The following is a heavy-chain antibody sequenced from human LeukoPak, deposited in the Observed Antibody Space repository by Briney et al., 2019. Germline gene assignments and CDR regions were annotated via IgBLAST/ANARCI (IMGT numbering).Heavy chain of an antibody. V-gene: IGHV3-23*01. D-gene: IGHD2-2*01. J-gene: IGHJ4*02. Sequence: GGSLRLSCAASGFTFSSCAMNWVRQAPGKGLQWVSTISDSGGSTHYADSVKGRFTISRDNSKNTLYLQMNSLRDEDTAVYYCPKDYCSRTSCRFDYWGQGTLVTVSS. CDR3: PKDYCSRTSCRFDY. CDR2: ISDSGGST. CDR1: GFTFSSCA.